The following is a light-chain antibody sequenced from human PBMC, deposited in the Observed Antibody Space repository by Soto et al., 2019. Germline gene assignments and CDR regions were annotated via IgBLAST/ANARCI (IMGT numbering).Light chain of an antibody. CDR1: QSVSSRF. CDR2: GAS. V-gene: IGKV3-20*01. J-gene: IGKJ1*01. CDR3: QQYGSSPPWT. Sequence: EIVLTQSPGTLSLSPGEGATLSCRASQSVSSRFLAWYQQKPGQAPRLLIYGASSRATGIPDRFSGSGSGTDFTLTISRLEPEDFAVYYCQQYGSSPPWTFGQGTKVEIK.